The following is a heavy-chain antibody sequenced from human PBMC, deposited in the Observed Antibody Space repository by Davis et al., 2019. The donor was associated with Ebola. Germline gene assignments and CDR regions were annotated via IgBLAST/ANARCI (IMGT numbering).Heavy chain of an antibody. D-gene: IGHD3-22*01. J-gene: IGHJ3*02. V-gene: IGHV1-18*01. CDR1: GYTFTSYG. Sequence: ASVKVSCKASGYTFTSYGISWVRQAPGQGLEWMGWISVYNGNTKYAQKLQGRVTMTTDTSTSTAYMELRSLRSDDTAVYYCARDPYYYDSSGYYFNDAFDIWGQGTMVTVSS. CDR2: ISVYNGNT. CDR3: ARDPYYYDSSGYYFNDAFDI.